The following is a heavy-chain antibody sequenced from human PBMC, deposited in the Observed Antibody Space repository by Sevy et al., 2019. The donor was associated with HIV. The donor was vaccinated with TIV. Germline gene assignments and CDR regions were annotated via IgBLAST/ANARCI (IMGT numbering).Heavy chain of an antibody. D-gene: IGHD6-19*01. CDR2: IFSSGST. CDR1: GFTVNDKY. Sequence: GGSLRLSCAISGFTVNDKYIIWVRQAPGKGLEWVSVIFSSGSTYYADSAKGRFTISRDNSKNTVDLQMNSVRAEDTXXXYCXXXXLXXXSGWSYFDYWGQGTLVTVSS. CDR3: XXXXLXXXSGWSYFDY. V-gene: IGHV3-66*02. J-gene: IGHJ4*02.